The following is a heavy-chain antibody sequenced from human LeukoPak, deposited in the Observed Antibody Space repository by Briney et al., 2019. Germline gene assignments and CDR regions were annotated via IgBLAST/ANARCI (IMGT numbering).Heavy chain of an antibody. CDR2: ISYDGSNK. CDR3: AGGGYSGYDANEDYYYYYGMDV. CDR1: GFTFSSYA. J-gene: IGHJ6*02. V-gene: IGHV3-30-3*01. Sequence: PGRSLRLSCAASGFTFSSYAMHWVRQAPGKGLEWVAVISYDGSNKYYADFVKGRFTISRDNSKNTLYLQMNSLRAEDTAVYYCAGGGYSGYDANEDYYYYYGMDVWGQGTTVTVSS. D-gene: IGHD5-12*01.